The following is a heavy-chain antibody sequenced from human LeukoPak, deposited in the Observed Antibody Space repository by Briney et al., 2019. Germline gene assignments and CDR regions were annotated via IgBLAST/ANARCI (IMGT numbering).Heavy chain of an antibody. Sequence: GGSLRLSCAASGFSFSDYAMSWVRQAPARGPEWVSSISGGGETFYADSVKGRFTLSRDDSRNMVYLKLTNLRVEDTAIYYCAKANWVSNADAVWWGQGTQVTVSS. CDR1: GFSFSDYA. J-gene: IGHJ4*02. CDR2: ISGGGET. D-gene: IGHD1-1*01. CDR3: AKANWVSNADAVW. V-gene: IGHV3-23*01.